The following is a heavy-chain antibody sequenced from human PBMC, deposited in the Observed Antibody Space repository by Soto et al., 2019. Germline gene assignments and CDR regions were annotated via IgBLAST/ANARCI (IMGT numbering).Heavy chain of an antibody. J-gene: IGHJ4*02. D-gene: IGHD3-3*01. V-gene: IGHV4-39*01. CDR1: GGSISSSSYY. CDR3: ARLQRVIFGMVK. Sequence: PSETLSLTCTVSGGSISSSSYYWGWIRQPPGKGLEWIGSIYYSGSTYYNPSLKSRVTISVDTSKNQFSLKLSSVTAADTAVYYCARLQRVIFGMVKWGQGTLVTVSS. CDR2: IYYSGST.